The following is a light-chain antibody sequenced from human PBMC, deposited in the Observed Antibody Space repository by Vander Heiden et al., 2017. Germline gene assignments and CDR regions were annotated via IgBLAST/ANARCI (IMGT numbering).Light chain of an antibody. CDR2: AAS. V-gene: IGKV1-39*01. CDR1: QNITTY. J-gene: IGKJ1*01. CDR3: QQSYNTPRT. Sequence: DIQMPHSPSSLSASVGDRVTITCRASQNITTYLNWYQHKPGKAPNLLIYAASSLQSGVPSRFSGGGSGTDFTLTISSLQPEDFATYYCQQSYNTPRTFGQGTKVXIK.